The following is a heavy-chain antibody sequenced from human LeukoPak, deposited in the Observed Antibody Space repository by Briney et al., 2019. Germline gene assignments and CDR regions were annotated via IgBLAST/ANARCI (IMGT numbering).Heavy chain of an antibody. Sequence: GGSLRLSCAASGFTFSDYWMTWVRQAPGKGLEWVANIKQDGSERYYVDSVKGRFTISRDNAKNSLFLQMNSLRAEDTAVYYCAKVPGYYYDSSGYYYFDYWGQGTLVTVSS. D-gene: IGHD3-22*01. CDR1: GFTFSDYW. CDR3: AKVPGYYYDSSGYYYFDY. V-gene: IGHV3-7*03. CDR2: IKQDGSER. J-gene: IGHJ4*02.